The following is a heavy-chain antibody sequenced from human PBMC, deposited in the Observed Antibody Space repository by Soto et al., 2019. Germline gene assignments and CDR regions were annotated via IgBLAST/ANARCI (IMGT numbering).Heavy chain of an antibody. J-gene: IGHJ6*02. V-gene: IGHV3-7*01. Sequence: PGGSLRLSCAASGFTFSSYWMSWVRQAPGKGLEWVANIKQDGSEKYYVDPVKGRFTISRDNAKNSLYLQMNSLRAEDTAVYYCARDLIRFLEWPHGKSYGMDVWGQGTTVTVSS. D-gene: IGHD3-3*01. CDR1: GFTFSSYW. CDR3: ARDLIRFLEWPHGKSYGMDV. CDR2: IKQDGSEK.